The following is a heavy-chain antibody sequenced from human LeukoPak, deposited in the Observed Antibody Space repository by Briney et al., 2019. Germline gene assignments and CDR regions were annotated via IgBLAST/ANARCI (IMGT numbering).Heavy chain of an antibody. CDR3: ARECHGDQGYGMDV. D-gene: IGHD4-17*01. J-gene: IGHJ6*02. Sequence: PGGSLRLSCAASGSTFSSYSMTWVRQAPGKGLEWVSSISTGSSYIYYADSVKGRFTISRDNAKNSLYLQMNSLRAEDTAVYYCARECHGDQGYGMDVWGQGTTVTVSS. V-gene: IGHV3-21*01. CDR2: ISTGSSYI. CDR1: GSTFSSYS.